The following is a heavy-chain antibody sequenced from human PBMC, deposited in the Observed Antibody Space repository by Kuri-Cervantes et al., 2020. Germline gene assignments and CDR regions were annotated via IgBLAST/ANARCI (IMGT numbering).Heavy chain of an antibody. V-gene: IGHV1-8*02. CDR3: ARVDGGITMIDP. Sequence: ASVKVSCKASGYSFTSYDINWVRQATGQGLEWMGWMNPNSGNTGCAQKFQGRVTMTRNTSISTAYMELSSLRSEDTAVYYCARVDGGITMIDPWGQGTLVTVSS. CDR1: GYSFTSYD. J-gene: IGHJ5*02. CDR2: MNPNSGNT. D-gene: IGHD3-22*01.